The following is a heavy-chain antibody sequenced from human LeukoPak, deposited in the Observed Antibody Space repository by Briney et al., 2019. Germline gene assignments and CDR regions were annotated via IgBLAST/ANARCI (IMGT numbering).Heavy chain of an antibody. D-gene: IGHD1-26*01. CDR1: QFY. J-gene: IGHJ4*02. CDR3: ASGESYYLEN. V-gene: IGHV3-66*01. CDR2: IYSGGST. Sequence: PGGSLRLSCAASQFYMNWVRQAPGKGLEWVSTIYSGGSTYYADSVKGRFIISRDNSKNTLYLQMNSLSAEDTAVYYCASGESYYLENWGQGTQVTVSS.